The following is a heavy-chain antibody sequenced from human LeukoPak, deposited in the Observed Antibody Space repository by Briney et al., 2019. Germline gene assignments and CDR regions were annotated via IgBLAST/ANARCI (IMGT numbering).Heavy chain of an antibody. Sequence: ASETLSLTCAVYGGSFSGYYWSWIRQPPGKGLEWIGEINHSGSTNYNPSLKSRVTISVGTSKNQFSLKLSSVTAADTAVYFCSSGPYFDYWGQGTLVTVSS. CDR2: INHSGST. V-gene: IGHV4-34*01. J-gene: IGHJ4*02. CDR3: SSGPYFDY. CDR1: GGSFSGYY. D-gene: IGHD6-25*01.